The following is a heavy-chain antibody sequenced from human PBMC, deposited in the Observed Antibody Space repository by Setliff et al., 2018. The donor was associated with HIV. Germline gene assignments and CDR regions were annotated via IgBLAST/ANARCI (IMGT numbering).Heavy chain of an antibody. J-gene: IGHJ4*02. Sequence: PSETLSLTCAVYGGSFSNYYWFWIRQPPGKGLEWIGEINHSGSTNYNPSLKSRVTISVDTSKNQFSLKLTSVTAADTAVYYCASWVDYYDSRYYFDYWGQGTLVTVSS. CDR3: ASWVDYYDSRYYFDY. D-gene: IGHD3-22*01. CDR1: GGSFSNYY. CDR2: INHSGST. V-gene: IGHV4-34*01.